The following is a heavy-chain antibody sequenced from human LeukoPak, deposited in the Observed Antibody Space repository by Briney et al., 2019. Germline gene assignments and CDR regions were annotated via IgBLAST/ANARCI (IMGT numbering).Heavy chain of an antibody. D-gene: IGHD1-26*01. CDR3: ARGDFIVGANFDY. CDR2: ISGSGGST. Sequence: PGGSLRLSCAASGFTFSSYAMSWVRQAPGKGLEWVSAISGSGGSTYYADSVKGRFTISRDNSKNTLYLQMNSLRAEDTAVYYCARGDFIVGANFDYWGQGTLVTVSS. CDR1: GFTFSSYA. V-gene: IGHV3-23*01. J-gene: IGHJ4*02.